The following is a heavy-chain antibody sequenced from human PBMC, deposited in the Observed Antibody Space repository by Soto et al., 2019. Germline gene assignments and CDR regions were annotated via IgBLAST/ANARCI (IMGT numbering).Heavy chain of an antibody. Sequence: QVQLQESGPGLVKPSQTLSLTCTVSGGSISSGDYFWSWILQSPGKGLEWIGYISSIGSTYSNPSLKSRVSVSRDTAKNQFSLKLSAVTTTDTAVYYCARGLVIRPYFYHGRAVWGQGTTVTVSS. CDR2: ISSIGST. V-gene: IGHV4-30-4*01. CDR3: ARGLVIRPYFYHGRAV. D-gene: IGHD3-9*01. J-gene: IGHJ6*02. CDR1: GGSISSGDYF.